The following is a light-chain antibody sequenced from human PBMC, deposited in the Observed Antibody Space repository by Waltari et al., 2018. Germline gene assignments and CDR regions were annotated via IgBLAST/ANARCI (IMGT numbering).Light chain of an antibody. Sequence: NFMLTQPHSVSESPGKTVTIPCTRSSGTIASHYVQWYQQRPGSSPPMVIYEHNQRPSGVPDRFSGSIDSSSNSASLTISGLKTEDEADYYCQSYDSSNLWVFGGGTKLTVL. V-gene: IGLV6-57*01. CDR3: QSYDSSNLWV. J-gene: IGLJ3*02. CDR1: SGTIASHY. CDR2: EHN.